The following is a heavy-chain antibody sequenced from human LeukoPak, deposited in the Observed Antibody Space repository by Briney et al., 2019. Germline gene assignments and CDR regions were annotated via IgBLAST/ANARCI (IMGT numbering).Heavy chain of an antibody. V-gene: IGHV3-74*01. CDR2: ISGDGSST. Sequence: PGGSQRLSCAASGFTFSTYWMHWVRQAPGRGLVWVSRISGDGSSTSYADSVKGRFTISRDNAKNTLFLQMNSLRVDDTAVYYCTSGYASGSPDYWGQGTLVTVSS. CDR3: TSGYASGSPDY. J-gene: IGHJ4*02. D-gene: IGHD3-10*01. CDR1: GFTFSTYW.